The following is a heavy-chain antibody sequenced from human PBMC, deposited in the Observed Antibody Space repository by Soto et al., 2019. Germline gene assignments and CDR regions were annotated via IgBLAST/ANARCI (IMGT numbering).Heavy chain of an antibody. CDR3: AHGGTPAAVPWWGFDW. CDR1: GFTFSNYA. V-gene: IGHV3-23*01. CDR2: VRGNGETT. J-gene: IGHJ4*02. Sequence: VQLLESGGGLVQPGGSLRLSCVASGFTFSNYAMSWVRQAPGKGLEWVSGVRGNGETTYYANSVRGRFTISRDNSKNTLLLQMDSVRAEDTALYYCAHGGTPAAVPWWGFDWWGQGTLVTVSS. D-gene: IGHD2-2*01.